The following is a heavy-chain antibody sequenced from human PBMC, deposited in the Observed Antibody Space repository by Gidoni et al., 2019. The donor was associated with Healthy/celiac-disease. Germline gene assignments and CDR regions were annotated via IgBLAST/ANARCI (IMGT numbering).Heavy chain of an antibody. CDR1: GGSISSSSYY. CDR2: IYYSGGT. D-gene: IGHD1-26*01. Sequence: QLQLQESLPGLVKLSETLSLTCTVAGGSISSSSYYWGWLRPPPGKGWEWIGSIYYSGGTYYNPSLKSRVTISVDTSKNQFSLKLSSVTAADTAVYYCARALKWEPAYFDYWGQGTLVTVSS. CDR3: ARALKWEPAYFDY. V-gene: IGHV4-39*01. J-gene: IGHJ4*02.